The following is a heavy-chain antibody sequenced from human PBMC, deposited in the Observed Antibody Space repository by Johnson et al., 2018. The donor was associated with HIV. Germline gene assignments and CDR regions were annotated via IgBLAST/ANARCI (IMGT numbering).Heavy chain of an antibody. D-gene: IGHD1-26*01. CDR2: INWNGGST. CDR3: AGSSGSYWREAFDI. Sequence: VQLVESGGGVVRPGGSLRLSCAASGFTFDEYGMSWVRQAPGKGLEWVSGINWNGGSTGYADSVKGRFTISRDNAKNYLYLKMNSLRAEDTALYYCAGSSGSYWREAFDIWGQGTMVTVSS. CDR1: GFTFDEYG. V-gene: IGHV3-20*04. J-gene: IGHJ3*02.